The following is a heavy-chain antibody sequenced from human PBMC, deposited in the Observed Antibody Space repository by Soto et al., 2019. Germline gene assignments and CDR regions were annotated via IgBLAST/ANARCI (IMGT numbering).Heavy chain of an antibody. Sequence: EVQLLQSGGGLAQPGGSLTLYCAASGFGFSDYSMNWVRRAPGKGLEWVSAFSAGGDYRHYADTVKGRFTISRDNSKNTLFLQMNSLRAEDTARYYCAREARYERGVYHYEGIDYWGQGTLVTVSS. CDR3: AREARYERGVYHYEGIDY. J-gene: IGHJ4*02. V-gene: IGHV3-23*01. CDR2: FSAGGDYR. CDR1: GFGFSDYS. D-gene: IGHD3-22*01.